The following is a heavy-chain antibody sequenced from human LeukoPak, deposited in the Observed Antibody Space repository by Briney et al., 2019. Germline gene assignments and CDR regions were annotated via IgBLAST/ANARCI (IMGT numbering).Heavy chain of an antibody. CDR3: ARTTDYDILTGSTYYFDY. CDR1: GGSISTSGYY. V-gene: IGHV4-39*07. Sequence: SETLSLTCTVSGGSISTSGYYWGWIRQPPGKGLEWIGNIYHSGSTYYNPSLKSRVTMSVDTSKNQFSLKLSSVTAADTAVYYCARTTDYDILTGSTYYFDYWGQGTLVTVSS. D-gene: IGHD3-9*01. CDR2: IYHSGST. J-gene: IGHJ4*02.